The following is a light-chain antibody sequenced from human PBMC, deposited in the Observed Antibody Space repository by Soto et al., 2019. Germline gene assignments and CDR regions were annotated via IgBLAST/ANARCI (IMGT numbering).Light chain of an antibody. CDR2: DDS. CDR3: QVWDSSSDHPSYA. Sequence: SYELTPPPSVSVAPGPTARITCGGNNIGSKRVQWYQQKPGQAPVLVVYDDSDRPSGIPERFSGSNSGNTATLTISRVEAGDEADYYCQVWDSSSDHPSYAFGTETKVTVL. V-gene: IGLV3-21*02. CDR1: NIGSKR. J-gene: IGLJ1*01.